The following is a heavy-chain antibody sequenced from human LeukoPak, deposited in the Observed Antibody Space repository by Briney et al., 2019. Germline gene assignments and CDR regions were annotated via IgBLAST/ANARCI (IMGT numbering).Heavy chain of an antibody. V-gene: IGHV4-39*01. CDR2: IYYAGST. J-gene: IGHJ4*02. CDR3: ARAWGSSGVYYFDY. D-gene: IGHD6-19*01. CDR1: GGSISSNTYY. Sequence: PSETLSLTCTVSGGSISSNTYYWVWLRQPPGKGLEFIGSIYYAGSTYLNPSLKSRVTILVDAFKNQFSLKLTSVTAADTAVYYCARAWGSSGVYYFDYWGQGSLVTVSS.